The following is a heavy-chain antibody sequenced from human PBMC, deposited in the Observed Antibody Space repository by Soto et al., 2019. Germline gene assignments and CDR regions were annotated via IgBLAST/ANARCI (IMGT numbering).Heavy chain of an antibody. CDR2: ISYDGSNK. CDR3: AREPGAPWLDGMDV. J-gene: IGHJ6*02. V-gene: IGHV3-30-3*01. CDR1: GFTFSSYA. Sequence: LRLSCAASGFTFSSYAMHWVRQAPGKGLEWVAVISYDGSNKYYADSVKGRFTISRDNSKNTLYLQMNSLRAEDTAVYYCAREPGAPWLDGMDVWGQGTTVTVSS. D-gene: IGHD3-10*01.